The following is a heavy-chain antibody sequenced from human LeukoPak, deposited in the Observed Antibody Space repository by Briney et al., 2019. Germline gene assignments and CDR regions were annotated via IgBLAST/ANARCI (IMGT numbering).Heavy chain of an antibody. CDR3: VRDGGVSGYDLLDY. D-gene: IGHD5-12*01. CDR1: GFTFSNYW. J-gene: IGHJ4*02. CDR2: INQDGSEE. Sequence: GGSLRLFCAASGFTFSNYWMTWVRQAPGKGLEWVAHINQDGSEEHYMDSVKARFTISRDNAKNSLSLQMNSLRAEDTAVYYCVRDGGVSGYDLLDYWGQGTLVTVSS. V-gene: IGHV3-7*01.